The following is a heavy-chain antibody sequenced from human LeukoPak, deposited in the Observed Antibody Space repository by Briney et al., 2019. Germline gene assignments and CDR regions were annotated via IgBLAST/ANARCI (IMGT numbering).Heavy chain of an antibody. Sequence: ASVKVSCKASGYTFTGYYMHWVRQAPGQGPEWMGRINPNSGGTDSAQKFQGRVTMTRVTSITTVYMEMRRLTSDDTAVYYCARVAYGNNATPFDHWGQGTLVIVSS. V-gene: IGHV1-2*06. D-gene: IGHD4-11*01. CDR3: ARVAYGNNATPFDH. J-gene: IGHJ4*02. CDR2: INPNSGGT. CDR1: GYTFTGYY.